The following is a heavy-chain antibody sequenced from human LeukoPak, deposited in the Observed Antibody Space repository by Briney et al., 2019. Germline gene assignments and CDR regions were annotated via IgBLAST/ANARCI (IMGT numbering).Heavy chain of an antibody. D-gene: IGHD6-13*01. CDR1: GFTFSSYG. V-gene: IGHV3-33*01. Sequence: PGRSLRLSCAASGFTFSSYGMHWVRQAPGKGLEWVAVRWYDGSNKYYADSVKGRFTISRDNSKNTLYLQMNSLRAEDTAVYYCARDARSSSHYDYWGQGTLVTVSS. CDR3: ARDARSSSHYDY. CDR2: RWYDGSNK. J-gene: IGHJ4*02.